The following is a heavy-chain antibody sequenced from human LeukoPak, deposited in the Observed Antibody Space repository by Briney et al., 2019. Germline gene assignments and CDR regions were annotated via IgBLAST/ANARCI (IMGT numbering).Heavy chain of an antibody. Sequence: GGSLRLSCAASGFTFSNYWTHWVRQVPGKGLVWVSRINTGGSSTTYADSVKGRFTISRDNAKNTLYLQMNSLRAEDTAVYYCARSNQADDYWGQGTLVTVSS. J-gene: IGHJ4*02. CDR2: INTGGSST. D-gene: IGHD4-11*01. CDR1: GFTFSNYW. V-gene: IGHV3-74*01. CDR3: ARSNQADDY.